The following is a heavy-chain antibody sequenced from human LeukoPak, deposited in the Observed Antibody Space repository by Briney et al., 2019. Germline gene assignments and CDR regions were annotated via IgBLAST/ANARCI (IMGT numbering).Heavy chain of an antibody. D-gene: IGHD5-18*01. CDR3: ARVHVDTAMVLDHYGMDV. CDR2: IDPNSGGT. Sequence: GASVTDSCTASGYTFTGYYMHWVRQAPGQGLEWMGWIDPNSGGTNYAQKFQGWVTMTRDTSISTAYMELSRLRSDDTAVYYCARVHVDTAMVLDHYGMDVWGQGTTVTVSS. CDR1: GYTFTGYY. V-gene: IGHV1-2*04. J-gene: IGHJ6*02.